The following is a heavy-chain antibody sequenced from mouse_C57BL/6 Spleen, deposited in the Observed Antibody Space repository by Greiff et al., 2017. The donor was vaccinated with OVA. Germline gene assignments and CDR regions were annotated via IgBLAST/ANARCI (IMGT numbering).Heavy chain of an antibody. CDR2: INPYNGGT. CDR3: AREDYDYDGDFWYAMDY. V-gene: IGHV1-19*01. CDR1: GYTFTDYY. Sequence: EVQLVESGPVLVKPGASVKMSCKASGYTFTDYYMNWVKQSHGKSLEWIGVINPYNGGTSYNQKFKGKATLTVDKSSSTAYMELNSLTSEDSAVYYCAREDYDYDGDFWYAMDYWGQGTSVTVSS. J-gene: IGHJ4*01. D-gene: IGHD2-4*01.